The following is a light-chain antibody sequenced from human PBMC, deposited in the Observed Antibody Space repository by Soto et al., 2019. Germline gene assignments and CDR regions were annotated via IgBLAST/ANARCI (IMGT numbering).Light chain of an antibody. Sequence: DIPMTQSPSSLSASVGDRVTITCRASQSISSSLNWYQQKPGKAAKLLIYAASSLQSGVPSRFSGSGSGTDFTLTISSLQPEDFATYYCQQSYSTPWTFGQGTKVEIK. V-gene: IGKV1-39*01. J-gene: IGKJ1*01. CDR1: QSISSS. CDR2: AAS. CDR3: QQSYSTPWT.